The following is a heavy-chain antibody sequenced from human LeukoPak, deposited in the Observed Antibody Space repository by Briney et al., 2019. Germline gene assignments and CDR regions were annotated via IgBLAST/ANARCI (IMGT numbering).Heavy chain of an antibody. Sequence: GASVKVSCKASGYTFTGYYMHWVRQAPGQGLEWMGWINPNSGGTNYAQKFQDRVTITTGESTSTAYMELSSLRSEDTAVYYCARQRAVDTSMAPIDYWGQGTLVTVSS. CDR3: ARQRAVDTSMAPIDY. CDR1: GYTFTGYY. D-gene: IGHD5-18*01. V-gene: IGHV1-2*02. CDR2: INPNSGGT. J-gene: IGHJ4*02.